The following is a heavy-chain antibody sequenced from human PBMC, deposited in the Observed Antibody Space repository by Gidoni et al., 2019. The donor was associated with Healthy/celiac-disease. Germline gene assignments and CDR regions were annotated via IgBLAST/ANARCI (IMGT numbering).Heavy chain of an antibody. Sequence: QVQLVQSGAEVKKPGASVTVSRKASGYTFTSYYMHWLRQAPGQGLEWMGIINPSGGSTSYAQKFQGRVTMTRDTTTSTVYMELSSLRSEDTAVYYCSIAVAGTGNAFDIWGQGTMVTVSS. V-gene: IGHV1-46*03. J-gene: IGHJ3*02. CDR3: SIAVAGTGNAFDI. CDR1: GYTFTSYY. CDR2: INPSGGST. D-gene: IGHD6-19*01.